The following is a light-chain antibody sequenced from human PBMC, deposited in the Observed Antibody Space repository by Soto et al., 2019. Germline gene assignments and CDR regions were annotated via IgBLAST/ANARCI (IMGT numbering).Light chain of an antibody. J-gene: IGLJ2*01. CDR3: QVWDTSGGPHVL. CDR1: NIGTKR. Sequence: SYVLTQPPSVSVAPGQTAKITCGGNNIGTKRVHWYQQKPGQAPVLVVYDDSDRPSGIPERFSGSNSGNTATLTARRVEAGDEADYYCQVWDTSGGPHVLFGGGTKLTVL. CDR2: DDS. V-gene: IGLV3-21*02.